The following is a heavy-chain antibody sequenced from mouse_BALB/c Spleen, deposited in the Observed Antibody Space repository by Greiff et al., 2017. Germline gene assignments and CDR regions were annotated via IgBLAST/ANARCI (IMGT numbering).Heavy chain of an antibody. D-gene: IGHD1-2*01. V-gene: IGHV2-4-1*01. CDR3: ASWDWFAY. Sequence: QVQLKESGPGLVQPSQSLSITCTVSGFSLTSYGVHWVRQSPGKGLEWLGVIWSGGSTDYNAAFISRLSISKDNSKSQVFFKMNSLQADDTAIYYCASWDWFAYWGQGTLVTVSA. CDR2: IWSGGST. J-gene: IGHJ3*01. CDR1: GFSLTSYG.